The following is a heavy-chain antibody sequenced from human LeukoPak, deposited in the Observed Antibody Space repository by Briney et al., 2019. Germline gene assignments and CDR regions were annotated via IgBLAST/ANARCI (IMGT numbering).Heavy chain of an antibody. V-gene: IGHV1-2*02. CDR3: ARYDSSSWSFDY. Sequence: ASVKVSCKASGYTFTGYYMHWVRQAPGQGLEWMGWINPNSGGTNYAQKFQGRVTMTRDTSISTAYMELSRLRSDDTAVYYCARYDSSSWSFDYWGQGTLVTVSS. J-gene: IGHJ4*02. D-gene: IGHD6-13*01. CDR2: INPNSGGT. CDR1: GYTFTGYY.